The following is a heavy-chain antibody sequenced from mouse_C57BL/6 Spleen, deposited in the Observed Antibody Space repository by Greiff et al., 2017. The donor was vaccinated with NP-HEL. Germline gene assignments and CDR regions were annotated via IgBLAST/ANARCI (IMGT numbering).Heavy chain of an antibody. CDR2: IDPSDSET. CDR1: GYTFTSYW. D-gene: IGHD4-1*01. CDR3: ATGSPYYYAMDY. Sequence: QVQLQQPGAELVRPGSSVKLSCKASGYTFTSYWMHWVKQRPIQGLEWIGNIDPSDSETHYNQKFKDKATLTVDKSSSTAYMQLSSLTSEDSAVYYCATGSPYYYAMDYWGQGTSVTVSS. V-gene: IGHV1-52*01. J-gene: IGHJ4*01.